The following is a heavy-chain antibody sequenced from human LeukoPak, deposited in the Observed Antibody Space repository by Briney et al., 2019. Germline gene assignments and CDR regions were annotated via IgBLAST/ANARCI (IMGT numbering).Heavy chain of an antibody. Sequence: SSETLSLTCTVSGGSISSYYWSWLRQPPGKGLEWIGYIYYSGSTNYNPSLKSRVTISVDTSKNQFSLKLSSVTAADTAVYYCARDVGYYFDYWGQGTLVTVSS. D-gene: IGHD5-12*01. J-gene: IGHJ4*02. CDR1: GGSISSYY. CDR2: IYYSGST. CDR3: ARDVGYYFDY. V-gene: IGHV4-59*01.